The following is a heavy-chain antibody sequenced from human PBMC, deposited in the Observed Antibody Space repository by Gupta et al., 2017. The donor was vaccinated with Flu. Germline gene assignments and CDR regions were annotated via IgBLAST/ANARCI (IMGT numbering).Heavy chain of an antibody. J-gene: IGHJ4*02. Sequence: EIQLLESGGGLVQPGGSLRLSCSASGFTFSSYAMRWVRQAPGKGLEWVAVISSRGGSAYYTDSVKDTFTISRDNALDTLYLQMNSLRAEDTAVYFCAKDQVARDYIAVADAMDSWGQGTLVTVSS. CDR3: AKDQVARDYIAVADAMDS. CDR2: ISSRGGSA. CDR1: GFTFSSYA. D-gene: IGHD6-19*01. V-gene: IGHV3-23*01.